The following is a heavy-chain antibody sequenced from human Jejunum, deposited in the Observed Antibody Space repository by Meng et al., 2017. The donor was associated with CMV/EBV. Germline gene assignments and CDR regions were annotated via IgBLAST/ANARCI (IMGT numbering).Heavy chain of an antibody. J-gene: IGHJ4*02. CDR1: GYSFTGYY. V-gene: IGHV1-2*02. CDR3: ARDSIGDSYFDY. Sequence: GYSFTGYYLHWVRQAPGQGLEWLGWINPNSGATSYAQNFQDRVTMTRDTSISTAYMELNRLRSDDTAVYYCARDSIGDSYFDYWGQGKVVTVSS. CDR2: INPNSGAT. D-gene: IGHD2-21*02.